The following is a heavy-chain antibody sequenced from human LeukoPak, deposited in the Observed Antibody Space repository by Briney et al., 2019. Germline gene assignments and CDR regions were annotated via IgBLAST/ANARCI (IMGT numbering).Heavy chain of an antibody. Sequence: PGGSLRLSCAASGFTFSSYSMNWVRQAPGKGLEWLGSIDYSGGIYDNPSLRSRVTISLDTSKNQVYLKVNSVTAADTAVYYCVRSEIDDYSKYWGQGTLVIVSS. D-gene: IGHD4-11*01. CDR3: VRSEIDDYSKY. CDR2: IDYSGGI. V-gene: IGHV4-59*08. J-gene: IGHJ4*02. CDR1: GFTFSSYS.